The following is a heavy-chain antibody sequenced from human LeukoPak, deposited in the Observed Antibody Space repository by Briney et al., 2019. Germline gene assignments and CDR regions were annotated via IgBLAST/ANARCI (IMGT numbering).Heavy chain of an antibody. V-gene: IGHV3-74*01. J-gene: IGHJ4*02. CDR2: ISGDGSST. Sequence: GGSLRLSCAASGFTFSSYWMHWVRQTPGKGLVWVSRISGDGSSTTYAESAKGRFTISRDNAKNTLYLEMNSLRAGDTAVYYCARELPFDYWGQGTLVTVSS. CDR1: GFTFSSYW. CDR3: ARELPFDY.